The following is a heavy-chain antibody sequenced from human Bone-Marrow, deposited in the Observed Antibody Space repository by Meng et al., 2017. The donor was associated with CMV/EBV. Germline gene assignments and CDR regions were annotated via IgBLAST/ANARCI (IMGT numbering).Heavy chain of an antibody. J-gene: IGHJ5*02. Sequence: GESLKISCAASGFTFSSYDMHWVRQATGKGLEWVSAIGTAGDTYYPGSVKGRFTISRENAKNSLYLQMNSLRAGDTAVYYCATTYYYEDTDYPSGQGTLVTVSS. CDR1: GFTFSSYD. V-gene: IGHV3-13*01. D-gene: IGHD3-22*01. CDR2: IGTAGDT. CDR3: ATTYYYEDTDYP.